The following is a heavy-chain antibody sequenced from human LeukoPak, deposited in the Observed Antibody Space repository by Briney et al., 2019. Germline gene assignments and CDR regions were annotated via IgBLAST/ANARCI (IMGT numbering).Heavy chain of an antibody. CDR3: AKGVHQLVYKYGMDV. V-gene: IGHV3-23*01. CDR2: VGGSGDST. D-gene: IGHD4/OR15-4a*01. CDR1: GFVFNTHA. Sequence: GGSLRLSCAASGFVFNTHALSWVRQAPGKGLEWVSGVGGSGDSTYYGDSVKGRFTISRDNSKNTLYLQMNSLRVEDTAVYYCAKGVHQLVYKYGMDVWGRGTTVTVSS. J-gene: IGHJ6*01.